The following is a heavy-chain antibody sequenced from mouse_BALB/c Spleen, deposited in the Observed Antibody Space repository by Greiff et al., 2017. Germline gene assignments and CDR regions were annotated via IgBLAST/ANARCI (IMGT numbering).Heavy chain of an antibody. CDR2: ISNKANGYTT. J-gene: IGHJ2*01. V-gene: IGHV7-3*02. D-gene: IGHD2-3*01. CDR3: ARDDGYYYFDG. Sequence: DVKLVESGGGLVQPGGSLRLSCATSGFTFTDYYMSWVRQPPGNALEWLGFISNKANGYTTEYSASVKGRFTISRDNSQSILYLQMHTLRAEDSATCYCARDDGYYYFDGGGQGTTRTGSS. CDR1: GFTFTDYY.